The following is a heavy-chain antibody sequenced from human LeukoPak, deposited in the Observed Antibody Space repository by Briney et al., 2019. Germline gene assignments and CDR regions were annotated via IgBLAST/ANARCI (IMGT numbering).Heavy chain of an antibody. CDR2: ISAYNGNT. D-gene: IGHD2-15*01. CDR3: ARDPLYCSGGSCYAVSYYYYGMDV. CDR1: GYTFTSYG. J-gene: IGHJ6*04. V-gene: IGHV1-18*04. Sequence: ASVKVSCKASGYTFTSYGISWVRQAPGQGLEWMGWISAYNGNTNYAQKLQGRVTMTTDTSTSTAYMELRSLGSDDTAVYYCARDPLYCSGGSCYAVSYYYYGMDVWGKGTTVTVSS.